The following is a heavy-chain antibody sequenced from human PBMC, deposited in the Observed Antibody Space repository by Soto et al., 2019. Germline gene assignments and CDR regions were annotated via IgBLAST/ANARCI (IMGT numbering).Heavy chain of an antibody. CDR1: GGSISTSNYY. CDR3: ARDGESSSWSDFDY. Sequence: SETLSLTCTVSGGSISTSNYYWGWIRQPPGKGLEWIGSIYYSGSTYYNPSLKSRVTISVDTSKNQFSLKLISVTAADTSVYYCARDGESSSWSDFDYWGQGTLVTVSS. V-gene: IGHV4-39*02. J-gene: IGHJ4*02. D-gene: IGHD6-13*01. CDR2: IYYSGST.